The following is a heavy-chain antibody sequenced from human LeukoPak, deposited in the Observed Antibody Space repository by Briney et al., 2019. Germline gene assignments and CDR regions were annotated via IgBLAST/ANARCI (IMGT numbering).Heavy chain of an antibody. CDR3: ARDGLLCSSTSCYTIFDY. Sequence: GASVKVSCKASGYTFTSYGISWVRQAPGQWLEWMGWISAYNGNTNYAQKLQGRVTMTTDTSTSTAYMELRSLRSDDTAVYYCARDGLLCSSTSCYTIFDYWGQGTLVTVSS. V-gene: IGHV1-18*01. D-gene: IGHD2-2*01. CDR1: GYTFTSYG. CDR2: ISAYNGNT. J-gene: IGHJ4*02.